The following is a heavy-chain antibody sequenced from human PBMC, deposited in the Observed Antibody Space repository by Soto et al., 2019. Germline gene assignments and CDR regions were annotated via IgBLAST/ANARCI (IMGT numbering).Heavy chain of an antibody. CDR2: IGWNSGSV. CDR1: GFTYEDSA. D-gene: IGHD3-10*01. V-gene: IGHV3-9*01. J-gene: IGHJ4*02. CDR3: AKDRRGYYGSGSLEY. Sequence: EVQLVESGGGLVQPGGSLRLSCVGSGFTYEDSAMHWVRQVSGKGLEWVSGIGWNSGSVGYVDSVKGRFTISRDNAKNSLYLQMNSLRPEDTALYYCAKDRRGYYGSGSLEYWGLGTRVTVSS.